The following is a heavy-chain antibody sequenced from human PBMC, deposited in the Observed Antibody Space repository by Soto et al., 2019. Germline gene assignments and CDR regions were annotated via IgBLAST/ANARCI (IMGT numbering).Heavy chain of an antibody. D-gene: IGHD3-22*01. CDR1: GYSFTSYA. V-gene: IGHV1-3*01. CDR3: ARRANYYDGSGSYNVYAFDI. CDR2: IDAGNGNT. Sequence: ASVKVSCKASGYSFTSYAIHWVRQAPGQRLEWMGWIDAGNGNTKYSQKFQGRVTITRDTSATTAYMELSSLRSEDTAVYYCARRANYYDGSGSYNVYAFDIWGQGTMVTV. J-gene: IGHJ3*02.